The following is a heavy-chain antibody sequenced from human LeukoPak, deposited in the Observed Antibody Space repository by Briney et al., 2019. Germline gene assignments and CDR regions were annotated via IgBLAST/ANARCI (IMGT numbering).Heavy chain of an antibody. CDR3: ARRGWRKYYYYYYIDV. D-gene: IGHD6-19*01. V-gene: IGHV4-59*12. CDR2: IYYSGST. CDR1: GGSISSYY. J-gene: IGHJ6*03. Sequence: SETLSLTCTVSGGSISSYYWSWIRQPPGKGLEWIGYIYYSGSTNYNHSLKRRVTISVDTSKNKFSLKLSSVTAADTAVYYCARRGWRKYYYYYYIDVWGKGTTVTISS.